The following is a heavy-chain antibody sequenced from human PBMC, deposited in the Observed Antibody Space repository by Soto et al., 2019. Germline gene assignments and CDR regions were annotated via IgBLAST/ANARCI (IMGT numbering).Heavy chain of an antibody. CDR2: ISGSGGST. Sequence: PGGSLRLSCAASGFTFSSYAMSWVRQAPGKGLEWVSAISGSGGSTYYADSVKGRFTISRDNSKNTLYLQMNSLRAEDTAVYYCAKGSDYDFWSGYYPDWGQGTLVTVSS. CDR3: AKGSDYDFWSGYYPD. J-gene: IGHJ4*02. V-gene: IGHV3-23*01. CDR1: GFTFSSYA. D-gene: IGHD3-3*01.